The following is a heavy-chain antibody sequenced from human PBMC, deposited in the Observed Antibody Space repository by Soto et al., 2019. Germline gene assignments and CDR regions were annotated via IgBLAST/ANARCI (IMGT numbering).Heavy chain of an antibody. Sequence: PGECLKISCKGSGYSFTSYWIGWVRQMPGKGLEWMGIIYPGDSDTRYSPSFQGQVTISADKSFSTAYLQWSSLKASDTAMYYCARAIGYCSGGSCYTPDYYYYGMDVWGQGTTVTVSS. J-gene: IGHJ6*02. CDR3: ARAIGYCSGGSCYTPDYYYYGMDV. CDR1: GYSFTSYW. D-gene: IGHD2-15*01. V-gene: IGHV5-51*01. CDR2: IYPGDSDT.